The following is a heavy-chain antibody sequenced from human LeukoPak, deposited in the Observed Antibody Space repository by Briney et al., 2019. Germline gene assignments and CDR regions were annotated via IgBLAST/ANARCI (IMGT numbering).Heavy chain of an antibody. V-gene: IGHV3-11*04. J-gene: IGHJ4*02. D-gene: IGHD2-2*01. Sequence: KSGGSLRLSCAASGFTFSDHYMSWIRQAPGKGLDWVSYISSGGSTIYYADSVRGRFTISRDNAKKSLYLQMNSLRAEDTAVYYCARVSCSSTSCLYGIYFDYWGQGTLVTVSS. CDR1: GFTFSDHY. CDR2: ISSGGSTI. CDR3: ARVSCSSTSCLYGIYFDY.